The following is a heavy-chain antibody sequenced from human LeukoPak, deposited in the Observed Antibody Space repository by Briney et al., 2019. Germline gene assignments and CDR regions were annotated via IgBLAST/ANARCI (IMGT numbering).Heavy chain of an antibody. D-gene: IGHD5-24*01. CDR1: GFTFSSYA. CDR3: ARRDDHNGRDY. J-gene: IGHJ4*02. CDR2: ISYDGSNK. V-gene: IGHV3-30-3*01. Sequence: GGCLRLSCAASGFTFSSYAMNWVRQAPGRGLEWVALISYDGSNKNYADSVKGRFTISRDNSKNTLYLQMNSLRAEDTAMYYCARRDDHNGRDYWGQGTLVTVSS.